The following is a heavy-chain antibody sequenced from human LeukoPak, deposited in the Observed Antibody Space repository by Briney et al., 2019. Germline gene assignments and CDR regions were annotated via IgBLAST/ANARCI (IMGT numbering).Heavy chain of an antibody. CDR1: GFTFSSYG. CDR2: ISYDGSNK. CDR3: AKDNGALVVVPAANFGY. V-gene: IGHV3-30*18. Sequence: PGGSLRLSCAASGFTFSSYGMHWVRQAPGKGLEWVAVISYDGSNKYYADSVKGRFTISRDNSKNTLYLQMNSLRAEDTAVYYCAKDNGALVVVPAANFGYWGQGTLVTVSS. D-gene: IGHD2-2*01. J-gene: IGHJ4*02.